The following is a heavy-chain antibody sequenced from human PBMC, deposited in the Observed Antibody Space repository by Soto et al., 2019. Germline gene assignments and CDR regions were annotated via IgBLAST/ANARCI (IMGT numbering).Heavy chain of an antibody. CDR2: ISVYSGYA. D-gene: IGHD1-1*01. Sequence: QVQLVQSGPELKKPGASVKVSCKTSGYSFYNSGISWVRQAPGQGLEWRGWISVYSGYAHYAQKFQGRVIMTADTCPSTSYMELRGLRSDDTAMYYCSKNGTTWFAAWGQGTLVTVSS. V-gene: IGHV1-18*01. J-gene: IGHJ5*02. CDR1: GYSFYNSG. CDR3: SKNGTTWFAA.